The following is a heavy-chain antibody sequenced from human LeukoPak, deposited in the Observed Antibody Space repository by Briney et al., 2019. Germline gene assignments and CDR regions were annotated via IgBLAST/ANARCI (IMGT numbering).Heavy chain of an antibody. CDR2: ISGSGSGGST. D-gene: IGHD6-19*01. CDR1: GFTFSSYA. J-gene: IGHJ4*02. CDR3: AKELSSGYYGYYFDY. Sequence: PGGSLRLSCAASGFTFSSYAMSWVRQAPGKGLEWVSTISGSGSGGSTYYAVSVKGRFTISRDNSKDTLYLQMNSLRAEDTAVYYCAKELSSGYYGYYFDYWGQGTLVTVSS. V-gene: IGHV3-23*01.